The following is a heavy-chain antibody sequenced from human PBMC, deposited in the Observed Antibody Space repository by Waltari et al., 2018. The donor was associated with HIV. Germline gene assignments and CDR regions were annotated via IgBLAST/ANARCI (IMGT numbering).Heavy chain of an antibody. CDR2: ISGSGGST. D-gene: IGHD3-3*01. Sequence: EVQLLESGGGLVQPGGSLRLSCAASGFTFSSYAMKWVRQAPGKGLEWVSGISGSGGSTYYADSVKGRFTISRDNPNNTLYLQMNSLRAEDTAVYYCAKGKERPVFGVVPLYYYGMDVWGQGTTVTVSS. J-gene: IGHJ6*02. CDR3: AKGKERPVFGVVPLYYYGMDV. V-gene: IGHV3-23*01. CDR1: GFTFSSYA.